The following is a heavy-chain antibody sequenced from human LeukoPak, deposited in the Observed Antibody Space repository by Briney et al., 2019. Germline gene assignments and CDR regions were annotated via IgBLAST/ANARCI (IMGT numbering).Heavy chain of an antibody. CDR1: GGSFSDYY. D-gene: IGHD5-18*01. V-gene: IGHV4-34*01. CDR3: ARATWWRNSYGPFS. J-gene: IGHJ4*02. CDR2: INHSGDT. Sequence: SETLSLTCAVSGGSFSDYYWSWIRQPPGKGLEWIGEINHSGDTNYNPSLKSRVIISVDTSKNQFSLMLSSVTAADTAIYYCARATWWRNSYGPFSWGQGTLVTVSS.